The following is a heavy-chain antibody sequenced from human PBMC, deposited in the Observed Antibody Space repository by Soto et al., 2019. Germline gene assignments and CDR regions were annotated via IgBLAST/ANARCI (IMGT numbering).Heavy chain of an antibody. J-gene: IGHJ6*02. CDR1: GFTFDDYT. D-gene: IGHD2-8*01. V-gene: IGHV3-43*01. CDR2: ISWDGGST. Sequence: PGGSLRICCAASGFTFDDYTMHWVRQAPGKGLEWVSLISWDGGSTYYADSVKGRFTISRDNSKNSLYLQMNSLRTEDTALYYCAKDIRGYCTNGVCAYYYYYGMDVWGQGTTVTVSS. CDR3: AKDIRGYCTNGVCAYYYYYGMDV.